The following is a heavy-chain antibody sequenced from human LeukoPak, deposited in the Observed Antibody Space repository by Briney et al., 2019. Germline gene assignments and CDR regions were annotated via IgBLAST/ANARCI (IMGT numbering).Heavy chain of an antibody. Sequence: SETLSLTCTVSGGSISSHYWSWIRQPPGKGLEWIGFLSSSGSTNYHPSLKSRVTISVDSSKNQFSLRLSSVTAADTAVYYCARLILLSGSYYFDYWGQGTLVTVSS. V-gene: IGHV4-59*11. CDR3: ARLILLSGSYYFDY. CDR2: LSSSGST. J-gene: IGHJ4*02. CDR1: GGSISSHY. D-gene: IGHD1-26*01.